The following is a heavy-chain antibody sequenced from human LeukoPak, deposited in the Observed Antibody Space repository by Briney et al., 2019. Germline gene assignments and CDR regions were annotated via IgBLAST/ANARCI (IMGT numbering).Heavy chain of an antibody. D-gene: IGHD3-10*01. V-gene: IGHV4-4*07. CDR2: IYTSGST. J-gene: IGHJ3*02. CDR1: GGSISSYY. Sequence: SETLSLTCTVSGGSISSYYWSWIRQPAGKGLEWIGRIYTSGSTNYNPSLKSRVTMSVDTSKNQFSLKLSSVTAAATAVYYCARDEIEMVRGVIKPIDAFAIWGQRTMVTVSS. CDR3: ARDEIEMVRGVIKPIDAFAI.